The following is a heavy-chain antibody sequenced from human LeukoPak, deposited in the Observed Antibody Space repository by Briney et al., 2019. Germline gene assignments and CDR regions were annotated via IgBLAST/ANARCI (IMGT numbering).Heavy chain of an antibody. CDR2: ISGSGSST. V-gene: IGHV3-23*01. J-gene: IGHJ4*02. CDR3: ARSIITNSYFDY. D-gene: IGHD6-6*01. Sequence: PGGSLRLSCAVSGFTFSNFGMSWVRQAPGQGLEWVSGISGSGSSTYYADSVKGRFTISRGNSKNTLYLQMNSLRAEGTAIYYCARSIITNSYFDYWGQGTLVTVSS. CDR1: GFTFSNFG.